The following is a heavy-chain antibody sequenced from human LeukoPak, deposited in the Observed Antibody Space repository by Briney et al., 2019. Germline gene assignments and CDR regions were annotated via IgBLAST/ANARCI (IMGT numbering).Heavy chain of an antibody. CDR2: IRYDGSNK. CDR1: GFTFSSYG. V-gene: IGHV3-30*02. Sequence: GGSLRLSCAASGFTFSSYGMHWVRQAPGKGLEWVAFIRYDGSNKYYAEFVKGRFTISRDNSKNTLYLQMNSLRSEDTAVYYCARVYYDSSGYPVPYYYYYGMDVWGQGTTVTVSS. J-gene: IGHJ6*02. CDR3: ARVYYDSSGYPVPYYYYYGMDV. D-gene: IGHD3-22*01.